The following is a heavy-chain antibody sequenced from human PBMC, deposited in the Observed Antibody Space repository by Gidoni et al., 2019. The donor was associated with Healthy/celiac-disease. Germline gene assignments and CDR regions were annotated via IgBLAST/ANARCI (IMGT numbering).Heavy chain of an antibody. CDR1: GFTFSSYR. J-gene: IGHJ4*02. Sequence: EVQLVESGGGLVRPGGSLRLSCAASGFTFSSYRTNWVRQALGKGVGWVSYISSSSSYIYYADSVNGRFTSSRDNAKNALYLQMNSLRAEDTAVYYCARGSDFDYWGQGTLVTVSS. CDR2: ISSSSSYI. CDR3: ARGSDFDY. V-gene: IGHV3-21*01. D-gene: IGHD3-10*01.